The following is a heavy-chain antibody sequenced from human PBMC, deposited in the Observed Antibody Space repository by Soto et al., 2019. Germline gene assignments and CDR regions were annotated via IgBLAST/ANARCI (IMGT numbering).Heavy chain of an antibody. CDR3: ERWRGALDY. CDR2: ISADTGNI. V-gene: IGHV1-3*01. J-gene: IGHJ4*02. D-gene: IGHD3-10*01. Sequence: ASVKVSCKTSGYSFSSFSLHWVRQAPGQRLEWMGWISADTGNIQYSQSFQGRVTITRDAPASTAYLELGSLTSEDTAIYYCERWRGALDYWGQGTLVTVSS. CDR1: GYSFSSFS.